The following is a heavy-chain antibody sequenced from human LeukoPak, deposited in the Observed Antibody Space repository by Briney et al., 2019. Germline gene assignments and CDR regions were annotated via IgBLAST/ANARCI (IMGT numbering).Heavy chain of an antibody. CDR2: INHSGST. Sequence: PSETLSLTCAVYGGSFSGYYWSWIRQPPGKGLEWIGEINHSGSTNYNPSLKSRVTISVDTSKNQFSLKLSSVTAADTAVYYCATDTHKRGSSSTWGQGTLVTVSS. CDR1: GGSFSGYY. CDR3: ATDTHKRGSSST. V-gene: IGHV4-34*01. D-gene: IGHD6-6*01. J-gene: IGHJ5*02.